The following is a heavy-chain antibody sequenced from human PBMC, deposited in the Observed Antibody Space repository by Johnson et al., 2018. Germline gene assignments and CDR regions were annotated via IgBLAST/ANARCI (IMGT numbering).Heavy chain of an antibody. CDR2: ISYDGSNK. CDR1: GFTFSSYG. J-gene: IGHJ6*02. D-gene: IGHD5-18*01. Sequence: VQLVQSGGGVVQPGRSLRLSCAASGFTFSSYGVYWVRQAPGKGLEWVAVISYDGSNKYYADSVKGRFTISRDNSKNTLYLQMNSLRPEDTASYYCAKVLSMVTYLWYGMDVWGQGTTVTVSS. V-gene: IGHV3-30*18. CDR3: AKVLSMVTYLWYGMDV.